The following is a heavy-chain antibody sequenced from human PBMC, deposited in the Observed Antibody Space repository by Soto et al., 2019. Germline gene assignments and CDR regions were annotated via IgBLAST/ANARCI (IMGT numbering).Heavy chain of an antibody. Sequence: PGASLKISWKGSGYSFSSYWIGWVRQMPGKGLEWMGIIYPGDSDTRYSPYFQGQVTISADKTISTAYLQWSSLKASDTAMYYCASTVYFCGDCYPPDAFEICRQATLVTVSS. V-gene: IGHV5-51*01. CDR2: IYPGDSDT. CDR1: GYSFSSYW. CDR3: ASTVYFCGDCYPPDAFEI. D-gene: IGHD2-21*02. J-gene: IGHJ3*02.